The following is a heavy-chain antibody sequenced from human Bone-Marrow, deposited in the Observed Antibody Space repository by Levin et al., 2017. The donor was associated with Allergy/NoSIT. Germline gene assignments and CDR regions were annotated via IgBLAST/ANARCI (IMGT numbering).Heavy chain of an antibody. CDR3: VRLTNYINRLTMIRGSWIDP. V-gene: IGHV5-51*01. Sequence: GESLKISCRGSGYSFSSFWIGWVRQTPGKGLEWMGIIFPGDSDTRYSPSFQGQVTISADKSINTAYLQLTSLKASDSAMFYCVRLTNYINRLTMIRGSWIDPWGQGTLVIVSS. J-gene: IGHJ5*02. D-gene: IGHD3-10*01. CDR2: IFPGDSDT. CDR1: GYSFSSFW.